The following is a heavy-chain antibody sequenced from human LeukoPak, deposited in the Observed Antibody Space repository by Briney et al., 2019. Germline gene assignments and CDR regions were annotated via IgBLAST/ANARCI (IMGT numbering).Heavy chain of an antibody. V-gene: IGHV3-23*01. CDR2: ISGSGGST. D-gene: IGHD3-10*01. CDR1: GFTFSTYA. J-gene: IGHJ6*02. CDR3: AKAHGSGSSYYYYYGMDV. Sequence: GGSLRLSCAASGFTFSTYAMSWVRQAPGKGLEWVSAISGSGGSTYYADSAKGRFTISRDNSKNTLYLQMNSLRGDDTAVYYCAKAHGSGSSYYYYYGMDVWGQGTTVTVSS.